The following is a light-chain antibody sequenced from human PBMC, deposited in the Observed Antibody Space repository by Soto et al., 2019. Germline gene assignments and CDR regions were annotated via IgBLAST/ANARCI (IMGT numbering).Light chain of an antibody. Sequence: QSALTQPASVSGSPGQSITISCTGTSSDVGGYNYVSWFQQDPGKAPKLMIYDVSDRPSGASSRFSGSKSDNTASLTISGLQAEDEADYYCSSYTTSSTWVFGGGTKVTVL. CDR2: DVS. J-gene: IGLJ3*02. CDR1: SSDVGGYNY. CDR3: SSYTTSSTWV. V-gene: IGLV2-14*01.